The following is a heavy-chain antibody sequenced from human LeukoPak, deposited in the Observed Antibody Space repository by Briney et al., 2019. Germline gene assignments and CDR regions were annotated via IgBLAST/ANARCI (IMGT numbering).Heavy chain of an antibody. CDR2: ITSSGTTI. V-gene: IGHV3-48*03. D-gene: IGHD5-18*01. Sequence: GGSLRHSCAASGFTFNSYEMNWVRQAPGKGLEWVSYITSSGTTIYYADSVKGRFTISRDNAKNSLYLQMNSLRAEDTAVYYGAVRCRGYNYGFDYWGQGTLVTVSS. CDR1: GFTFNSYE. CDR3: AVRCRGYNYGFDY. J-gene: IGHJ4*02.